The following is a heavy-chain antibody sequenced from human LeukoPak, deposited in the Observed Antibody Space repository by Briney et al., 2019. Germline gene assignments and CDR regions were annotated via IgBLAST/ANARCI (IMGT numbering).Heavy chain of an antibody. V-gene: IGHV3-30*18. CDR3: AKLLEYSSSTSDY. J-gene: IGHJ4*02. CDR1: GFTFSSYA. Sequence: GRSLRLSCAASGFTFSSYAMHWVRQAPGKGLEWGAVISYDGSNKYYADSVKGRFTISRDNSKNTLYLQMNSLRAEDTAVYYCAKLLEYSSSTSDYWGQGTLVTVSS. CDR2: ISYDGSNK. D-gene: IGHD6-6*01.